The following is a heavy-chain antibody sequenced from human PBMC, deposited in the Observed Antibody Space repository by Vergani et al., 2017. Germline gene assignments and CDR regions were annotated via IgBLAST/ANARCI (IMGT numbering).Heavy chain of an antibody. D-gene: IGHD3-10*01. CDR1: GYTFTGYY. CDR2: INPNSGGT. Sequence: QVQLVQSGAEVKKPGASVKVSCKASGYTFTGYYMHWVRQAPGQGLEWMGWINPNSGGTNYAQKFQGWVTMTRDTSISTAYMELNSLRAEDTAVYYCAKDLPNYYGSGSSYGMDVWGQGTTVTVSS. CDR3: AKDLPNYYGSGSSYGMDV. V-gene: IGHV1-2*04. J-gene: IGHJ6*02.